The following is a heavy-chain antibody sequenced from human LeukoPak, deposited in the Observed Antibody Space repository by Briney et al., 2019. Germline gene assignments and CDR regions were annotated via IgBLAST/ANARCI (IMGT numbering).Heavy chain of an antibody. CDR1: GFTFSNYA. CDR2: IKQDGSEK. J-gene: IGHJ4*02. V-gene: IGHV3-7*01. CDR3: ARGFETYYYDSSGSDY. D-gene: IGHD3-22*01. Sequence: GGSLRLSCAASGFTFSNYAMSWVRQAPGKGLEWVANIKQDGSEKYYVDSVKGRFTISRDNAKNSLYLQMNSLRAEDTAVYYCARGFETYYYDSSGSDYWGQGTLVTVSS.